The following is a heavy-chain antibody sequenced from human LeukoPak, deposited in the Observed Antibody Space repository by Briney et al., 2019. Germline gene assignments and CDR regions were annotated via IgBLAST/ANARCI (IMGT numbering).Heavy chain of an antibody. V-gene: IGHV3-30*02. CDR2: IRYDGSHK. CDR3: AKVRKVGTMSTAPF. CDR1: GFSCSNYG. D-gene: IGHD1-26*01. Sequence: PGGSLRLSCAASGFSCSNYGMHWVRQAPGKGLEWVAFIRYDGSHKYYADYVKGRFIVSRDNPKNTLHLQMKNLRAEDTAVYYCAKVRKVGTMSTAPFWGQGTLVTVSS. J-gene: IGHJ4*02.